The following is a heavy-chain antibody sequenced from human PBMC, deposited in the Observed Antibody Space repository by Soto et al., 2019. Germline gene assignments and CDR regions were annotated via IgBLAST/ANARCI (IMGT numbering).Heavy chain of an antibody. CDR3: ARDTVKYYYDSSGYPANSYYYYYGMDV. CDR1: GGTFSSYA. CDR2: ISPIFGTA. Sequence: ASVKVSCKASGGTFSSYAISWVRQAPGQGLEWMGGISPIFGTANYAQKFQGRVTITADESTSTAYMELSSLRSEDTAVYYCARDTVKYYYDSSGYPANSYYYYYGMDVWG. J-gene: IGHJ6*02. D-gene: IGHD3-22*01. V-gene: IGHV1-69*13.